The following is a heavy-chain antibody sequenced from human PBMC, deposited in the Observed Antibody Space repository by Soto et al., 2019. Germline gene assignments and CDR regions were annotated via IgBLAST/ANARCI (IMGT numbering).Heavy chain of an antibody. J-gene: IGHJ4*02. CDR3: ARGVRYYSSEKPANFDY. Sequence: QVQLLESGGGLVKPGGSLRLSCAASEFTFSDYYMSWIRQAPGKGLECVAYISVSSTYANYADSVEGRFTISRDNAENSLFLQMNSLRADDTAVYYCARGVRYYSSEKPANFDYWGQGALVTVSS. CDR2: ISVSSTYA. V-gene: IGHV3-11*05. D-gene: IGHD3-10*01. CDR1: EFTFSDYY.